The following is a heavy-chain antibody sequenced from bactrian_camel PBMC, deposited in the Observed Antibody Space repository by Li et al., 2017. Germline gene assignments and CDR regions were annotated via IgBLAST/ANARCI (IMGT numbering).Heavy chain of an antibody. V-gene: IGHV3S1*01. CDR1: GVTYDSNY. J-gene: IGHJ4*01. CDR3: AAKSGACVMSATFYGF. D-gene: IGHD4*01. CDR2: IYTGGGYYAHGDTE. Sequence: VQLVESGGGSVQAGGSLRLSCSATGVTYDSNYMGWFRQAPGKEREGVAAIYTGGGYYAHGDTEYYSDSVKGRFTISQDNAAKNTIYLQMNSLNSEDTGTYYCAAKSGACVMSATFYGFWGQGTQVTVS.